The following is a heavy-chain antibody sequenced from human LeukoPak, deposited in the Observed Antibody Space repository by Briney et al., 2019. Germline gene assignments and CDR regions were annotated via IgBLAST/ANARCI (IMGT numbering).Heavy chain of an antibody. CDR1: GDSISGSNYH. CDR3: AREPDA. CDR2: VHHTGRA. V-gene: IGHV4-39*07. Sequence: SETLSLTCTVSGDSISGSNYHWSWIRQPPGKGLEWLGTVHHTGRAFYNPSLTGRTTVSVDTSKNQLSLKLTSVTAADTAVYYCAREPDAWGQGTLVTVSS. J-gene: IGHJ5*02.